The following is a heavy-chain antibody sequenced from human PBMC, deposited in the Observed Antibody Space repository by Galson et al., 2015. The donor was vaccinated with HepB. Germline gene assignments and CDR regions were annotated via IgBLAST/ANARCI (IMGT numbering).Heavy chain of an antibody. Sequence: SLRLSCAASGFTFSSYSMNWVRQAPGKGLEWVSSISSSSSYIYYADSVKGRFTTSRDNAKNSLYLQMNSLRAEDTAVYYCARDRAGDFDAFDIWGQGTMVTVSS. D-gene: IGHD4-17*01. CDR3: ARDRAGDFDAFDI. V-gene: IGHV3-21*01. CDR1: GFTFSSYS. CDR2: ISSSSSYI. J-gene: IGHJ3*02.